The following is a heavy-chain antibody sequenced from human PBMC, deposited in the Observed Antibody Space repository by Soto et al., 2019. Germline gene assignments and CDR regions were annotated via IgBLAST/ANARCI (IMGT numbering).Heavy chain of an antibody. V-gene: IGHV4-31*03. J-gene: IGHJ6*02. CDR1: GGSISSGGYY. CDR3: ARGSSIAGLYYGMDV. Sequence: QVQLQESGPGLVKPSQTLSLTCTVSGGSISSGGYYWTWIRQHPGKGLEWIGYNYYSGITYYNPSLKSRVTISLATSKNHFSRKLSSVTAADTAVYYCARGSSIAGLYYGMDVWGQGTTVTVSS. CDR2: NYYSGIT. D-gene: IGHD6-6*01.